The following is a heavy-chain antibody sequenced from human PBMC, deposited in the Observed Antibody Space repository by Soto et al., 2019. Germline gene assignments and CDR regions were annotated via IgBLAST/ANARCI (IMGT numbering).Heavy chain of an antibody. CDR3: ARARTVVVPARNYNRFDP. Sequence: SETLSLTCTVSGGSISGGAYYWSWIRQPPGKGLEWIGEINHSGSTNYNPSLKSRVTISVDTSKNQFSLKLSSVTAADTAVYYCARARTVVVPARNYNRFDPWGQGNLVTVS. CDR1: GGSISGGAYY. CDR2: INHSGST. D-gene: IGHD2-2*01. J-gene: IGHJ5*02. V-gene: IGHV4-34*01.